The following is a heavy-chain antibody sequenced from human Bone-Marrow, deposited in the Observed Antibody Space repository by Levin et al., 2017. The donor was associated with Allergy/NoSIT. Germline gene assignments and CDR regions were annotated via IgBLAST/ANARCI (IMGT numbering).Heavy chain of an antibody. CDR3: GVTRRRDPFDY. Sequence: PRASVKVSCAASGFTFRTYWMSWVRQAPGKGLEWVANIRDDGGEKYYVDSVKGRFTISRDNAKDSLYLQMNSLRVEDTAVYYCGVTRRRDPFDYWGQGTLVAVSS. CDR2: IRDDGGEK. CDR1: GFTFRTYW. V-gene: IGHV3-7*01. J-gene: IGHJ4*02. D-gene: IGHD2-21*02.